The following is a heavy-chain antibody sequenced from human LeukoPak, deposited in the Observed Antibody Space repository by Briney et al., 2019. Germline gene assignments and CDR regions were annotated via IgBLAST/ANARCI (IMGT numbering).Heavy chain of an antibody. D-gene: IGHD2/OR15-2a*01. V-gene: IGHV4-59*02. CDR1: GASVSSSH. Sequence: SETLSLTCVVSGASVSSSHWNWIRQLPGKGLEWIGCLSYTGKTGYNPSLTSRVTISLDTSKSQVSLKLRCVTAADTAVYYCSEGYFEPFDHWGQGTLVTVSS. J-gene: IGHJ4*02. CDR2: LSYTGKT. CDR3: SEGYFEPFDH.